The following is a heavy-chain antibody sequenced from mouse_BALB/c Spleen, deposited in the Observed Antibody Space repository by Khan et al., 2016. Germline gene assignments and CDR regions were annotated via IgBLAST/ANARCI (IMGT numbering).Heavy chain of an antibody. D-gene: IGHD2-2*01. CDR1: GFDFSGYW. V-gene: IGHV4-1*02. CDR2: INPDSSTI. Sequence: EVKLLESGGGLVQPGGSLKLSCAASGFDFSGYWMTWVRQAPGKGLEWIGEINPDSSTINYTPSLKDKFIISRDNAKNTLFLQMSKVRSEDTACYYCARCGYYGYVDVWGAGTTVTVSS. CDR3: ARCGYYGYVDV. J-gene: IGHJ1*01.